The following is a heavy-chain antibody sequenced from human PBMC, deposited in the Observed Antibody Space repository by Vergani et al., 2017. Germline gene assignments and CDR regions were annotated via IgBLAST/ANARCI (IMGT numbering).Heavy chain of an antibody. V-gene: IGHV4-38-2*01. CDR2: IHHSGDT. CDR1: DSSIMTNPY. D-gene: IGHD3-9*01. J-gene: IGHJ6*01. CDR3: ARLRGWGGFFPSSYFDGLDV. Sequence: QVQLQESCPGLVKPSETLTLTCDVSDSSIMTNPYWGWFRQSPGKGLEWIGCIHHSGDTHYNSSLKSRVSISIVSSSKFSLSLTSVTTADTAIYYCARLRGWGGFFPSSYFDGLDVWGHGTTDTVSS.